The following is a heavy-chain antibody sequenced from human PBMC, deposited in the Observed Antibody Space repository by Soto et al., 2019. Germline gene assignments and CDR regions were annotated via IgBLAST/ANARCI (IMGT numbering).Heavy chain of an antibody. CDR1: GGSVSVDSHY. CDR2: IYHSTGYP. CDR3: ARDDRASWQFDY. Sequence: SETLSLTCAVSGGSVSVDSHYWSWIRQPPGKGLEWVGDIYHSTGYPTYNPSLKSRVTISIDTSKNQFSLKLNSVTAADTAVYYCARDDRASWQFDYWSQGTVVTVSS. V-gene: IGHV4-61*01. D-gene: IGHD2-2*01. J-gene: IGHJ4*02.